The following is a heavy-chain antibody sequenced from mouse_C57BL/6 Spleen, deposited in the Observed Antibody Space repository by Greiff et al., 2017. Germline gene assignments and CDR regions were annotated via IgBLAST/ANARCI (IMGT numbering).Heavy chain of an antibody. V-gene: IGHV1-22*01. CDR1: GYTFTDYN. D-gene: IGHD1-1*01. J-gene: IGHJ4*01. CDR3: ARWYYGSSSYAMDY. Sequence: EVQLQQSGPELVKPGASVKMSCKASGYTFTDYNMHWVKQSHGKSLEWIGYINPNNGGTSYNQKFKGKATLTVNKSSSTAYMELRSLTSEDSAVYYCARWYYGSSSYAMDYWGQGTSVTVSS. CDR2: INPNNGGT.